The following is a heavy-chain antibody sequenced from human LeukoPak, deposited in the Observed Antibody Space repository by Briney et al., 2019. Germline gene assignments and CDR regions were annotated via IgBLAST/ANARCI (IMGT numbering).Heavy chain of an antibody. J-gene: IGHJ4*02. Sequence: ASVKVSCKASGYTFTSYYMHWVRQAPGQGLEWMGIINPSGGSTSYAQKFQGRVTMTRNTSISTAYMELSSLRSEDTAVYYCARGPRHYDFWSGYYYFDYWGQGTLVTVSS. V-gene: IGHV1-46*01. CDR3: ARGPRHYDFWSGYYYFDY. CDR1: GYTFTSYY. D-gene: IGHD3-3*01. CDR2: INPSGGST.